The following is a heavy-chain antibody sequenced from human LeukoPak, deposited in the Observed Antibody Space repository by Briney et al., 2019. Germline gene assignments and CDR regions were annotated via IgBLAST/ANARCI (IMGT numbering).Heavy chain of an antibody. J-gene: IGHJ4*02. CDR2: IYYSGST. V-gene: IGHV4-59*08. CDR3: ARQVYYYDSSGYYYLDD. Sequence: SETLSLTCAVYGGSFSGYYWSWIRQPPGKGLEWIGYIYYSGSTNYNPSLKSRVTISVDTSKNQFSLKLSSVTAADTAVYYCARQVYYYDSSGYYYLDDWGQGTLVTVSS. D-gene: IGHD3-22*01. CDR1: GGSFSGYY.